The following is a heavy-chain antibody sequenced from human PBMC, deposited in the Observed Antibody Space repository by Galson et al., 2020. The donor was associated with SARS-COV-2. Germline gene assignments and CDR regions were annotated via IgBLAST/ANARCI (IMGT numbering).Heavy chain of an antibody. Sequence: SETLSLTCTVSGGSISSSSYYWGWIRQPPGKGLEWIGSIYYSGSTYYNPSLKSRVTISVDTSKNQFSLKLSSVTAADTAVYYCASEGVRYFDWLLARQAFDIWGQGTMVTVSS. CDR2: IYYSGST. D-gene: IGHD3-9*01. J-gene: IGHJ3*02. CDR3: ASEGVRYFDWLLARQAFDI. CDR1: GGSISSSSYY. V-gene: IGHV4-39*07.